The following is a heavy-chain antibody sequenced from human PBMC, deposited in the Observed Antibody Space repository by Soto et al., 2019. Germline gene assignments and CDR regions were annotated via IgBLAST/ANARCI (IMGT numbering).Heavy chain of an antibody. D-gene: IGHD2-15*01. CDR1: GGSISSSSYY. J-gene: IGHJ3*02. CDR3: ARRMIGYCSGGSCAEDAFDI. CDR2: IYYSGST. V-gene: IGHV4-39*01. Sequence: QLQLQESGPGLVKPSETLSLTCTVSGGSISSSSYYWGWIRQPPGKGLEWIGSIYYSGSTYYNPSLKRRVTISVDTSKNQFSLKLSSVTAADTAVYYCARRMIGYCSGGSCAEDAFDIWGQGTMVTVSS.